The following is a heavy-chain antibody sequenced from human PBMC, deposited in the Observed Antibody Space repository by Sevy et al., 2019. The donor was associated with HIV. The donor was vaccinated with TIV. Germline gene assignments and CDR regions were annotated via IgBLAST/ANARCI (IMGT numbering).Heavy chain of an antibody. CDR1: GFTFRDLW. CDR2: MKSKVDGGTT. CDR3: TTDVPLTGGTNGLY. Sequence: GGSLRLSCAASGFTFRDLWMSWVRQAPGKGLEWIGRMKSKVDGGTTDYAAPVKGRFTISRDDSKNTLYLQMSSLRTEDTAVYYCTTDVPLTGGTNGLYWGQGTLVTVSS. J-gene: IGHJ4*02. D-gene: IGHD2-8*02. V-gene: IGHV3-15*01.